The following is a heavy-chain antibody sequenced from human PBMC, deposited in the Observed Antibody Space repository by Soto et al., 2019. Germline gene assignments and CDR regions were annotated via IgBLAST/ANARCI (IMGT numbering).Heavy chain of an antibody. J-gene: IGHJ4*02. CDR1: GGTFSNFV. Sequence: QVQLVQSGAEVKKPGSSVKVSCKPSGGTFSNFVISWVRQAPGQGLEWMGGIIPNFGTTNYARKFQGKVTITAAATTRTAYLGPRGLTPEATSVKYCARTAGGEAAIRYWGQGNLVTVSS. D-gene: IGHD2-21*02. CDR3: ARTAGGEAAIRY. CDR2: IIPNFGTT. V-gene: IGHV1-69*01.